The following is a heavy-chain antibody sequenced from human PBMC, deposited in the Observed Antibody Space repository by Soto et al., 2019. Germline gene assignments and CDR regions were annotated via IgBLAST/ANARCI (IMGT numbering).Heavy chain of an antibody. CDR2: ISSSSSYI. V-gene: IGHV3-21*01. CDR1: GFTFSSYS. CDR3: ARDYDILTGYYPSYYYYGMDV. Sequence: GGSLRLSCSAPGFTFSSYSMNWVRQAPGKGLEWVSSISSSSSYIYYADSVKGRFTISRDNAKNSLYLQMNSLRAEDTAVYYCARDYDILTGYYPSYYYYGMDVWGQGTTVTVSS. D-gene: IGHD3-9*01. J-gene: IGHJ6*02.